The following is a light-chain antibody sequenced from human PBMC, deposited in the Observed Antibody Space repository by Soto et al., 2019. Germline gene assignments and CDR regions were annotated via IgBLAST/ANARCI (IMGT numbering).Light chain of an antibody. V-gene: IGKV1-12*01. J-gene: IGKJ3*01. Sequence: DIQMTQSPLPGSPSVGDRVPITGRRGRGMKGGLAWFQQKPGKAPKLLIYAASNLQSGVPSRFSGSGSGIDFTLTISNLQPEDFATYYCQQTNRFPRTFGPGTKVDIK. CDR3: QQTNRFPRT. CDR2: AAS. CDR1: RGMKGG.